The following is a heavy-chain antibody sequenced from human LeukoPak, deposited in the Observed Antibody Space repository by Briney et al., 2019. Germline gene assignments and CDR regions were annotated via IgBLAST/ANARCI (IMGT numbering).Heavy chain of an antibody. Sequence: PGGSLRLSCAASGFTFSSYSMNWVRQAPGKGLEWVSYISSSSSTIYYADSVKGRFTISRDNAKNSLYLQMNSLRAEDTAVYYCAKAPPLHYDIFIYYFDYWGQGTLVTVSS. J-gene: IGHJ4*02. CDR1: GFTFSSYS. CDR3: AKAPPLHYDIFIYYFDY. D-gene: IGHD3-22*01. CDR2: ISSSSSTI. V-gene: IGHV3-48*04.